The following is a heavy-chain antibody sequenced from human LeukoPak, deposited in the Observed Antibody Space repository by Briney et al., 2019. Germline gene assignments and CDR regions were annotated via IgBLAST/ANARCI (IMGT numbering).Heavy chain of an antibody. Sequence: ASVKVSCKSSGFTFTDYYIHWVRQAPGQGLEWMGYIGPHSSATSSPQEFQGRVTMTRDASMSTAYMELTRLTSDDTAVYYCAREGNGLLSKDFDYWGQGTLVTVSS. CDR2: IGPHSSAT. CDR1: GFTFTDYY. V-gene: IGHV1-2*02. J-gene: IGHJ4*02. CDR3: AREGNGLLSKDFDY. D-gene: IGHD2/OR15-2a*01.